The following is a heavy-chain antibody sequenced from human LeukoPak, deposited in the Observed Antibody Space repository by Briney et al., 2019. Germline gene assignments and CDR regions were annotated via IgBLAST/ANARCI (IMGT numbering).Heavy chain of an antibody. V-gene: IGHV1-2*02. CDR1: GYTFTGYY. J-gene: IGHJ4*02. D-gene: IGHD5-12*01. Sequence: ASVKVSCKASGYTFTGYYMHWVRQAPGQGLEWMGWINPNSGGTNYAQKFQGRVTMTRDTSISTAYMELSRLRSDDTAVYYCARDPPPEYSGYDQASDYWGQGTLVTVSS. CDR3: ARDPPPEYSGYDQASDY. CDR2: INPNSGGT.